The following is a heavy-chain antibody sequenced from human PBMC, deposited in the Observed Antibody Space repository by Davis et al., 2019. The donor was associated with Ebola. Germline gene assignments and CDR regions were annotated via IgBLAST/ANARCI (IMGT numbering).Heavy chain of an antibody. J-gene: IGHJ4*01. D-gene: IGHD3-16*01. CDR1: ACSFSGFY. CDR3: TRGNRECYECLDY. CDR2: INHSGST. Sequence: MPSETLSLTCAVYACSFSGFYWSWIRQPPGKGLEWIGEINHSGSTNYNPSLKSRVTISVDKSNNQFSLRLTSVTAADTAIYYCTRGNRECYECLDYWGKGTLVTVSS. V-gene: IGHV4-34*01.